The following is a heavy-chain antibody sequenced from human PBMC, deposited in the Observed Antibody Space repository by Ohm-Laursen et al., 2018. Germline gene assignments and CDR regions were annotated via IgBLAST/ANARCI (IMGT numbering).Heavy chain of an antibody. CDR3: ARDGGVVIAGIRNDY. D-gene: IGHD3-3*01. CDR1: GFTFSNYG. J-gene: IGHJ4*02. V-gene: IGHV3-33*01. CDR2: IWNDGGVK. Sequence: SLRLSCTASGFTFSNYGMHWVRQVPGKGLEWVAVIWNDGGVKYYADSVKGRFTISRDNSKNTLYLQMNNLRVEDTAVYYCARDGGVVIAGIRNDYWGQGTLVTVSS.